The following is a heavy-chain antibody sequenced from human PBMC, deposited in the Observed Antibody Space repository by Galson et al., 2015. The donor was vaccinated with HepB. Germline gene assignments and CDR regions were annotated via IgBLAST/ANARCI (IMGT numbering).Heavy chain of an antibody. CDR2: IDPSDSYT. D-gene: IGHD3-22*01. J-gene: IGHJ4*02. Sequence: QSGAEVTKPGESLRISCKGSGYSFTSYWISWVRQMPGKGLEWMGRIDPSDSYTNYSPSFQGHVTISADKSISTAYLQWSSLKASDTAMYYCARFPAHYYDSSGYPIVYGMVDYWGQGTLVTVSS. CDR1: GYSFTSYW. CDR3: ARFPAHYYDSSGYPIVYGMVDY. V-gene: IGHV5-10-1*01.